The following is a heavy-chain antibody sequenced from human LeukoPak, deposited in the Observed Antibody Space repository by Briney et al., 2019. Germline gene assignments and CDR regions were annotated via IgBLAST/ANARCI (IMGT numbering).Heavy chain of an antibody. D-gene: IGHD1-26*01. CDR3: ARDNSVGDNAWWFDP. CDR1: GYTFSNYG. V-gene: IGHV1-46*01. J-gene: IGHJ5*02. CDR2: INPTGGST. Sequence: ASVKVSCKASGYTFSNYGISWVRQAPGQGLEWMGLINPTGGSTGYAQKFQGRVTMTRDMSTSTGYMELSSLRSEDTAIYYCARDNSVGDNAWWFDPWGQGTLVTVSS.